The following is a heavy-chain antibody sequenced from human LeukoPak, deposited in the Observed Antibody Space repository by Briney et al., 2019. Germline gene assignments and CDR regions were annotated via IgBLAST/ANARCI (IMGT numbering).Heavy chain of an antibody. CDR3: ARGSYDYVWGSYRFRPFDY. Sequence: SQTLSLTCTVSGGSISSGGYYWSWIRQHPGKGLEWIGYIYYSGSTYYNPSLKSRVTISVDTSKNQFSLKLSSVTAADTAVYYCARGSYDYVWGSYRFRPFDYWGQGTLVTVSS. CDR1: GGSISSGGYY. V-gene: IGHV4-31*03. J-gene: IGHJ4*02. CDR2: IYYSGST. D-gene: IGHD3-16*02.